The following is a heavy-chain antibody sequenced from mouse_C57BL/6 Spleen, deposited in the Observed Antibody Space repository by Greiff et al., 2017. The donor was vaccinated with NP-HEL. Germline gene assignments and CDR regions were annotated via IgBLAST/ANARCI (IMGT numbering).Heavy chain of an antibody. V-gene: IGHV1-72*01. CDR2: IDPNSGGT. CDR1: GYTFTSYW. D-gene: IGHD2-1*01. J-gene: IGHJ4*01. Sequence: VQLQQPGAELVKPGASVKLSCKASGYTFTSYWMHWVKQRPGRGLEWIGRIDPNSGGTKYNEKFKSKATLTVDKPSSTAYMQLSSLTSEDSAVYYCARSLSPRTYGNFFMDYWGQGTSVTVSS. CDR3: ARSLSPRTYGNFFMDY.